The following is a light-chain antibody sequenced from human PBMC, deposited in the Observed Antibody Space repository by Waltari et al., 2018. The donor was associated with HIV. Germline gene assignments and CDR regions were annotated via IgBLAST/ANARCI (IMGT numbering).Light chain of an antibody. J-gene: IGKJ2*03. V-gene: IGKV1-39*01. CDR2: AAS. CDR3: QHSYRAPYS. CDR1: QSISSY. Sequence: DIQMTQSPSSLSASVGDRVTITCRASQSISSYLTWYQHKPGTAPKLLVYAASTLESGVPSRFSCSGSGTDFTLTISSLQPEDFATYYCQHSYRAPYSFGQGTKLEMK.